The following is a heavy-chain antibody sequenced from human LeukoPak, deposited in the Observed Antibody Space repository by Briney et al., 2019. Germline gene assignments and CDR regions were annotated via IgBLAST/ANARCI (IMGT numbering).Heavy chain of an antibody. J-gene: IGHJ4*02. CDR3: AKGRVAGTDY. V-gene: IGHV3-23*01. D-gene: IGHD6-19*01. Sequence: GGSLRLSCAASGFTFSSYGMHWVRHAPGKGLEWVSAISGSGGSTYYADSVKGRFTISRDNSKNTPYLQMNRMRAEDTAVYYCAKGRVAGTDYWGQGTLVTVSS. CDR2: ISGSGGST. CDR1: GFTFSSYG.